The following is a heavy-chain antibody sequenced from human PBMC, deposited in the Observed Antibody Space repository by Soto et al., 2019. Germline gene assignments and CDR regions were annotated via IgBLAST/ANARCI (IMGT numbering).Heavy chain of an antibody. J-gene: IGHJ6*02. Sequence: ASVKVSCKASGGTFSSYTISWVRQAPGQGLEWMGRIIPILGIANYAQKFQGRVTITADKSTSTAYMELSSLRSEDTAVYYCARDPGAVAGRYYYYGMDVWGQGTTVTAP. D-gene: IGHD6-19*01. CDR3: ARDPGAVAGRYYYYGMDV. CDR2: IIPILGIA. V-gene: IGHV1-69*04. CDR1: GGTFSSYT.